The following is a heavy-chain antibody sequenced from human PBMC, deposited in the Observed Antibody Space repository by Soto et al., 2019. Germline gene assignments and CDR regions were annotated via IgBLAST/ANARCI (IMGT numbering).Heavy chain of an antibody. V-gene: IGHV1-18*01. Sequence: QVQLVQSGGEVKKPGASVKVSCKASGYAFESYGFTWVRQAPGQGLEWMGWISAYNGNTIYAQKFQGRLTVTIDTSTNTGDMEMRSLTSGGTALYYGAREDRGENWNGYYFYGMDVWGQGTRVTVSS. CDR2: ISAYNGNT. D-gene: IGHD1-1*01. J-gene: IGHJ6*02. CDR3: AREDRGENWNGYYFYGMDV. CDR1: GYAFESYG.